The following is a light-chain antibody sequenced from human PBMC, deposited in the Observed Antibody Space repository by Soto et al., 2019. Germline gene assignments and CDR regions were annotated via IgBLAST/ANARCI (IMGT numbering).Light chain of an antibody. CDR1: QSISSW. V-gene: IGKV1-5*03. CDR3: QQYNTCSRA. CDR2: EGS. J-gene: IGKJ1*01. Sequence: DIQMTQSPSPLSASVGDRVTITCRASQSISSWLAWYQQKPGEAPKLLIYEGSTLARGVPSRFSGSGSGTEFILTSSSLQPDDFATFYRQQYNTCSRAFGQWTKVEGK.